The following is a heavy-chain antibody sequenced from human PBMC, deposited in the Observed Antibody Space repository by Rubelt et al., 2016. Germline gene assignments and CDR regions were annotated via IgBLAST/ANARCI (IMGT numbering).Heavy chain of an antibody. Sequence: RMGVSWIRQPPGKALEWLAHIFSNDEKSYSTSLKSRLTISKETSKSQVVLTMTNMDPVDTATYYCARMGTYYDSSGLYAFDIWGQGTMVTVSS. D-gene: IGHD3-22*01. CDR2: IFSNDEK. V-gene: IGHV2-26*01. J-gene: IGHJ3*02. CDR3: ARMGTYYDSSGLYAFDI. CDR1: RMG.